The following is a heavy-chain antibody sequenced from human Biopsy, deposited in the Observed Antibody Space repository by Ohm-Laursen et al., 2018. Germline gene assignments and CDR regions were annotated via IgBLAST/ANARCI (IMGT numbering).Heavy chain of an antibody. CDR3: ARTPILIVSAGLVYRHRRHLQGMDV. V-gene: IGHV2-70*11. CDR2: VDWDDYK. CDR1: GFSLSARGMC. Sequence: TQTLTLTCSFSGFSLSARGMCVSWIRQAPGKALEWPARVDWDDYKAHSASLQTKLSISKDTSNDQVVLTVNNVDTADTATYYCARTPILIVSAGLVYRHRRHLQGMDVWGQGIAVTVS. D-gene: IGHD6-13*01. J-gene: IGHJ6*02.